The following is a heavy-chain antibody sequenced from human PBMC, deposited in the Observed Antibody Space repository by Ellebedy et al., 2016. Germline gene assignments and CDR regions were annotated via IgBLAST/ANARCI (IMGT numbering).Heavy chain of an antibody. D-gene: IGHD3-9*01. CDR2: ISGSGGST. CDR3: ARVLRYFDWLSAIDY. CDR1: GFTFSSYA. Sequence: GESLKISCAASGFTFSSYAMSWVRQAPGKGLEWVSAISGSGGSTYYADSVKGRFTISRDNSKNTLYLQMNSLRAEDTAVYYCARVLRYFDWLSAIDYWGQGTLVTVSS. V-gene: IGHV3-23*01. J-gene: IGHJ4*02.